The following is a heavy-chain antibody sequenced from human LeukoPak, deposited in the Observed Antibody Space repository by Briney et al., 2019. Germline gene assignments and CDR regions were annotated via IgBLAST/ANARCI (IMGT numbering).Heavy chain of an antibody. CDR1: GFTFSTYA. J-gene: IGHJ4*02. CDR2: ISGSGDNT. CDR3: ARGRKLGAPTYFFDY. D-gene: IGHD1-26*01. Sequence: PGGSLRLSCAASGFTFSTYAMNWVRQAPGQGLEWVSGISGSGDNTYYADSVRGRFTISRDKSKSTVYLQMNSLGVKDTAIYYCARGRKLGAPTYFFDYWGQGTLVTVSS. V-gene: IGHV3-23*01.